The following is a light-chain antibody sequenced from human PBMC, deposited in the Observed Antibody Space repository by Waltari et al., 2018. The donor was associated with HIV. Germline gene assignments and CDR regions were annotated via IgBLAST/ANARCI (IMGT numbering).Light chain of an antibody. V-gene: IGLV1-40*01. J-gene: IGLJ2*01. CDR1: SSNIGAGYD. CDR2: GGN. CDR3: QSYDSRLSGSVV. Sequence: QSVLTQPPSVSGAPGQRVTISCTGSSSNIGAGYDVHWYRQLPGTAPKLLIYGGNNRPSGVPDRFSGSKSGTSASLAITGLQAEDESNYYRQSYDSRLSGSVVFGGGTKLTVL.